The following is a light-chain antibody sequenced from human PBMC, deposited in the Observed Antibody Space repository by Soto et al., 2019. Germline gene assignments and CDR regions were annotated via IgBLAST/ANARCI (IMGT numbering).Light chain of an antibody. CDR1: SSDIGSYDL. CDR2: EIS. J-gene: IGLJ2*01. CDR3: CSYAGSSSRL. V-gene: IGLV2-23*02. Sequence: QAVVTQPASVSGSPGQSITISCTEASSDIGSYDLVSWYQQHPGKAPKLIIYEISKRPSGVSNRFSGSKSGNTASLTISGLQAEDEADYYCCSYAGSSSRLFGGGTKVTVL.